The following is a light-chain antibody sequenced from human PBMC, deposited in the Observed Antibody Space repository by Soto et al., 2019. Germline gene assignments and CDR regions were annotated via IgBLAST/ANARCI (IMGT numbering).Light chain of an antibody. CDR3: QQYNNWPIT. V-gene: IGKV3D-15*01. CDR2: GTS. J-gene: IGKJ5*01. Sequence: EIVLTQSPGTLSLSPGERASLSCRASQTVSSSYLAWYQQKPGQAPRLLIYGTSHRAAGIPDRFGGSGSGTEFTLTISSLQSEDFAVYYCQQYNNWPITFGQGTRLEIK. CDR1: QTVSSSY.